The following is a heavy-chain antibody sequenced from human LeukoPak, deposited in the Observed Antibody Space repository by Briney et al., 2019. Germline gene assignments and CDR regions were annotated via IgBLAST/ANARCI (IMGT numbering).Heavy chain of an antibody. CDR1: GYSFTSYW. J-gene: IGHJ4*02. V-gene: IGHV5-51*01. CDR3: ARSTQWERLSYFDY. Sequence: GESLKISCKGSGYSFTSYWIGWVRQMPGKGLEWMRIIYPGDSDTRYSPSFQGQVTISADKSINTAYLQWSSLKATDTALYYCARSTQWERLSYFDYWGQGTLVTVSS. CDR2: IYPGDSDT. D-gene: IGHD1-26*01.